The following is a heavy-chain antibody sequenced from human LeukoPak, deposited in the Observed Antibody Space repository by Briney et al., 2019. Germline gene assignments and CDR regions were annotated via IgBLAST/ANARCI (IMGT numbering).Heavy chain of an antibody. J-gene: IGHJ3*02. Sequence: SETLSLTCTVSGGSISSYYWSWIRQPPGKGLEWIGYIYYSGSTNYNPSLKSRVTISVDTSKNQFSLKLSSVTAADTAVYYCARPGSGYDLSIWGQGTMVTVSS. D-gene: IGHD5-12*01. CDR2: IYYSGST. CDR3: ARPGSGYDLSI. CDR1: GGSISSYY. V-gene: IGHV4-59*12.